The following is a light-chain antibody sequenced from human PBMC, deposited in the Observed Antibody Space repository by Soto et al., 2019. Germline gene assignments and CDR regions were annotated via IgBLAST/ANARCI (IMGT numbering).Light chain of an antibody. Sequence: DIQMTQSPSSLSASVGDRVTITCRSSQGIRYALGWYQQKPGTAPKRLIYGASILQNGVPSRFGGSGSGTEFTLTISSLQPDDFATYYCQHYNSYSEAFGQGTKVDIK. J-gene: IGKJ1*01. CDR3: QHYNSYSEA. CDR2: GAS. V-gene: IGKV1-17*01. CDR1: QGIRYA.